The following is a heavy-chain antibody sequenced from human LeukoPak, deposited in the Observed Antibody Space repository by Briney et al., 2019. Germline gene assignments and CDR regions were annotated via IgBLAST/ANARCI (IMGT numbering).Heavy chain of an antibody. Sequence: GGSLRLSCAASGFTFSSYWMNWVRQAPGKGLVWVSRINTDGSSTSYADSVKGRFTISRDNAKNTLYLQMNSLRAEDTAVYYCARVSTGVYCSGGTCYSDAEYFQHWGQGTLVTVSS. D-gene: IGHD2-15*01. CDR3: ARVSTGVYCSGGTCYSDAEYFQH. CDR2: INTDGSST. CDR1: GFTFSSYW. J-gene: IGHJ1*01. V-gene: IGHV3-74*01.